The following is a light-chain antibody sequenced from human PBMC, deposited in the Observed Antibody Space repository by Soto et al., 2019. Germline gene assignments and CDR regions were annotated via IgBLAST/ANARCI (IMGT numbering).Light chain of an antibody. CDR2: EGS. J-gene: IGLJ2*01. Sequence: QSALTQPASVSGSPGQSITISCTGTSSDVGSYNLVSWYQQHPGKAPKLMIYEGSKRPSGVSNRISGSKSGNTASLTISGLQAEDEADYYCCSYAANVVFGGGTKLTVL. CDR3: CSYAANVV. CDR1: SSDVGSYNL. V-gene: IGLV2-23*01.